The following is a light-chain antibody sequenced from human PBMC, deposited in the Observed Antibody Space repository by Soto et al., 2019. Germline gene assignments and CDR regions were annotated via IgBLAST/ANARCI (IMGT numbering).Light chain of an antibody. CDR2: DAS. V-gene: IGKV3-11*01. CDR1: QSVISY. CDR3: QQRSNWPLFT. Sequence: EIVLTQSPATLSLSPGEIATLSCRASQSVISYLAWYQQKPGQAPRLLIYDASNRATGIPARFSGSGSVTDFTLTTSSPEPEDFGVYYCQQRSNWPLFTFGPGTKVDIK. J-gene: IGKJ3*01.